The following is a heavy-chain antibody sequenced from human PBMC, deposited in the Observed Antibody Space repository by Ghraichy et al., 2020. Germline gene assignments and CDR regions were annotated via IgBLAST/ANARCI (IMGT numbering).Heavy chain of an antibody. J-gene: IGHJ5*02. CDR1: GYTFTSYY. Sequence: ASVKVSCKASGYTFTSYYMHWVRQAPGQGLEWMGIINPSGGSTSYAQKFQGRVTMTRDTSTSTVYMELSSLRSEDTAVYYCAREERYCGGDCYIGTGVPNWFDPWGQGTLVTVSS. CDR2: INPSGGST. V-gene: IGHV1-46*01. D-gene: IGHD2-21*01. CDR3: AREERYCGGDCYIGTGVPNWFDP.